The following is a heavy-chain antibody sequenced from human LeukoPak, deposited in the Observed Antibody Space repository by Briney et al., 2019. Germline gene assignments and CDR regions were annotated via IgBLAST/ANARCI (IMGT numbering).Heavy chain of an antibody. Sequence: PGESLKISCKGSGYSFTSYWIGWVRQMPGKGLEWMGIIYPGDSDTRYSPSFQGQVTISADKSISTAYLQWSSLKASDTAMYYCARDQLKDRYYYDSSGYYPWGQGTLVTVSS. CDR2: IYPGDSDT. D-gene: IGHD3-22*01. CDR1: GYSFTSYW. V-gene: IGHV5-51*01. J-gene: IGHJ5*02. CDR3: ARDQLKDRYYYDSSGYYP.